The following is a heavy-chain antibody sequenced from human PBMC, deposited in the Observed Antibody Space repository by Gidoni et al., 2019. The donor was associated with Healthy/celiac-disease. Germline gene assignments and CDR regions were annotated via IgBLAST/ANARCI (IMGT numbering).Heavy chain of an antibody. J-gene: IGHJ6*02. CDR3: ARARRGYYYDSSGYFYGMDV. V-gene: IGHV1-69*01. CDR1: GGTFSSYA. CDR2: IIPIFGTA. Sequence: QVQLVQSGAEVKKPGSSVKVPCKASGGTFSSYAISWVRQAPGQGLEWRGGIIPIFGTANYAQKFQGRVTITADESTSTAYMELSSLRSEDTAVYYCARARRGYYYDSSGYFYGMDVWGQGTTVTVSS. D-gene: IGHD3-22*01.